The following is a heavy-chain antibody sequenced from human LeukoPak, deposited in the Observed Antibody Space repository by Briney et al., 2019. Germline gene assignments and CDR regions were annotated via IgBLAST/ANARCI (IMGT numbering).Heavy chain of an antibody. Sequence: AGESLKFSGKASGSSFTNYWSGGVRQMPGKGLGWMGIIQPADSDTRYSTSFQGQVTFSADETIRTTQLQWRRIAGAPTAKYYSARQRYDNIDYWGHGTLVTVSS. CDR3: ARQRYDNIDY. J-gene: IGHJ4*01. V-gene: IGHV5-51*01. CDR1: GSSFTNYW. CDR2: IQPADSDT. D-gene: IGHD3-9*01.